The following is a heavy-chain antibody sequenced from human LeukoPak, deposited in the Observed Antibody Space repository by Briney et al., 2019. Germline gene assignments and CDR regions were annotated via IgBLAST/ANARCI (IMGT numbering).Heavy chain of an antibody. CDR3: AREGVGMTTVTGYFDY. CDR1: GFTFSSYE. CDR2: ISSSGSTI. V-gene: IGHV3-48*03. Sequence: PGGSLRLSCAASGFTFSSYEMNWVRQAPGKGLEWVSYISSSGSTIYYTDSVKGRFTISSDNAKNSLYLQMNSLRAEDTAVYYCAREGVGMTTVTGYFDYWGQGTLVTVSS. D-gene: IGHD4-11*01. J-gene: IGHJ4*02.